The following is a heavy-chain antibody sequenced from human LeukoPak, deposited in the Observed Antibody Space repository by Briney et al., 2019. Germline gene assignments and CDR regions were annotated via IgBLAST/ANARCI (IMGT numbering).Heavy chain of an antibody. CDR3: ATGEGATITFDI. CDR1: GYTLSELS. CDR2: FDPEDGET. D-gene: IGHD1-26*01. J-gene: IGHJ3*02. Sequence: APVNVSCKVSGYTLSELSIHWVRQAPGKGLEWVGGFDPEDGETISAQKFQGRVTMTEDTSTDTAYMELSRLRSEDTAVYYCATGEGATITFDIWGQGAMVTVSS. V-gene: IGHV1-24*01.